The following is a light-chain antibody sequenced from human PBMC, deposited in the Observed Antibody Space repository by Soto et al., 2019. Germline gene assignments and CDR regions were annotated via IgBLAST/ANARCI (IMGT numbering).Light chain of an antibody. Sequence: QSVLTQPPSMSGAPGQRVTISCTGSSSNIGAGYDVHWYQQHPGTAPKLLIFDNNNRPSGVPDRFSGSKSDTSASLAITGLQAEDEAVYFCQSFDTSLSGFVVFGGVTTLTVL. J-gene: IGLJ2*01. CDR2: DNN. V-gene: IGLV1-40*01. CDR1: SSNIGAGYD. CDR3: QSFDTSLSGFVV.